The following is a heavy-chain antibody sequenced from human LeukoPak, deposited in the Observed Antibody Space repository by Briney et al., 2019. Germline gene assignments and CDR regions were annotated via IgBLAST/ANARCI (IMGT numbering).Heavy chain of an antibody. CDR3: AVLYSSGSIDY. CDR2: INPNRGGT. J-gene: IGHJ4*02. Sequence: ASVQVSCKSSGYTFTGYYIHWVRPAPGQGREWMGWINPNRGGTNYEQKFQGRVTMTRDTSITTAYMELSRLRSDDTAVYYCAVLYSSGSIDYWGQGTLVTVSS. V-gene: IGHV1-2*02. CDR1: GYTFTGYY. D-gene: IGHD6-19*01.